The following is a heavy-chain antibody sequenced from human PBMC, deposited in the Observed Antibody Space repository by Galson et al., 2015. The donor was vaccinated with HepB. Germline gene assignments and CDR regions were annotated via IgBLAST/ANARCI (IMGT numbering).Heavy chain of an antibody. V-gene: IGHV3-11*01. CDR1: GFTFSDYY. CDR3: ARAIVVVPAAVHFDY. D-gene: IGHD2-2*01. CDR2: ISSSGSTI. J-gene: IGHJ4*02. Sequence: SLRLSCAASGFTFSDYYMSWIRQAPGKGLEWVSYISSSGSTIYYADSVKGRFTISRDNAKNSLYLQMNSLRAEDTAVYYCARAIVVVPAAVHFDYWGQGTLVTVSS.